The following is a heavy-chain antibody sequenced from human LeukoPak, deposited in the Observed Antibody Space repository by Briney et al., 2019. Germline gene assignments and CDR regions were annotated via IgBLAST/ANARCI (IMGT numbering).Heavy chain of an antibody. V-gene: IGHV4-59*01. CDR1: GGSISSYY. D-gene: IGHD6-19*01. CDR3: AREGQWLARRAFDI. CDR2: IYYSGST. Sequence: PSETLSLTCTVSGGSISSYYWSWIRQPPGKGLEWIGYIYYSGSTNYNPSLKSRVTISVDTSKNQFSLKLSSVTAADTAVYYCAREGQWLARRAFDIWGQGTMVTVSS. J-gene: IGHJ3*02.